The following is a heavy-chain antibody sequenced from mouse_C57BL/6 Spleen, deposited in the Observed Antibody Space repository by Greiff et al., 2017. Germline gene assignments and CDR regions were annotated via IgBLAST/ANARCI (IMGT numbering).Heavy chain of an antibody. CDR2: INYDGSST. CDR1: GFTFSDYY. V-gene: IGHV5-16*01. CDR3: ARETYYYAMDY. Sequence: EVQRVESEGGLVQPGSSMKLSCTASGFTFSDYYMAWVRQVPEKGLEWVANINYDGSSTYYLDSLKSRFIISRDNAKNILYLQMSSLKSEDTATYYCARETYYYAMDYWGQGTSVTVSS. J-gene: IGHJ4*01.